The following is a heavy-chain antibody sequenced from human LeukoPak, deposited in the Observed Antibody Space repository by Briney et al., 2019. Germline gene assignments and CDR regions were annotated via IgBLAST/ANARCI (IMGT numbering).Heavy chain of an antibody. CDR3: ARVHSPITMIAPGWFDP. Sequence: SETLSLTCAVYGGSFSGYYWSWIRQPPGKGLEWIGEINHSGSTNYNPSLKSRVTISVDTSKNQFSLKLSSVTAADTAVYYCARVHSPITMIAPGWFDPWGQGTLVTVSS. CDR2: INHSGST. J-gene: IGHJ5*02. CDR1: GGSFSGYY. V-gene: IGHV4-34*01. D-gene: IGHD3-22*01.